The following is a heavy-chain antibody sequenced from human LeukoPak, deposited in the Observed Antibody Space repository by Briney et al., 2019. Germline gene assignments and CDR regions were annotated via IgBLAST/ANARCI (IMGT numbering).Heavy chain of an antibody. J-gene: IGHJ5*02. Sequence: PGGSLRLSCAASGFTFSSNWMSWVRQAPGKGLEWVANIKHDGREKYSLDSVKGRFTISRDNAKNSLYLEMNSLRVEDTAVNYCARHQNTWFDPWGQGTLVTVTS. CDR3: ARHQNTWFDP. CDR1: GFTFSSNW. CDR2: IKHDGREK. V-gene: IGHV3-7*01.